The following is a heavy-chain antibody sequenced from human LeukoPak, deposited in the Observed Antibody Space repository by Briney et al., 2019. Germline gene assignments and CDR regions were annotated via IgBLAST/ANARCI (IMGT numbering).Heavy chain of an antibody. CDR2: TYYSGST. D-gene: IGHD1-14*01. Sequence: SETLSLTCTVSGGSISSYYWSWIRQPPGKGLEWIGYTYYSGSTNYNPSLKSRVTISVDTSKNQFSLKLSSVTAADTAVYYCARGEVYRSYYYYGMDVWGQGTTVTVSS. CDR3: ARGEVYRSYYYYGMDV. CDR1: GGSISSYY. J-gene: IGHJ6*02. V-gene: IGHV4-59*01.